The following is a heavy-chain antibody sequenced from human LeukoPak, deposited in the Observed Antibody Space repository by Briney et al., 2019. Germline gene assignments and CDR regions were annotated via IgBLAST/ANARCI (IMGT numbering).Heavy chain of an antibody. Sequence: GGSLRLSCAASGFTFSSYSMNWVRQAPGKGLEWVSSISSSSSYKYYADSVKGRFTISRDTAKNSLYLQMNSLRAEDTAVYYCASYPYSGSYFFDYWGQGTLVTVSS. D-gene: IGHD1-26*01. V-gene: IGHV3-21*01. J-gene: IGHJ4*02. CDR2: ISSSSSYK. CDR1: GFTFSSYS. CDR3: ASYPYSGSYFFDY.